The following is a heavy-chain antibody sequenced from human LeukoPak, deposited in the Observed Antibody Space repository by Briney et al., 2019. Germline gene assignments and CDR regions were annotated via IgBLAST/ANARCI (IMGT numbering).Heavy chain of an antibody. V-gene: IGHV1-69*04. CDR2: IIPILGIA. CDR3: ARDPFLLAARPYYFDY. D-gene: IGHD6-6*01. J-gene: IGHJ4*02. CDR1: GGTFSSYA. Sequence: ASVKVSCKASGGTFSSYAISWVRQAPGQGLEWMGRIIPILGIANYAQKFQGRVTITADKSTSTAYMELSSLRSEDTAVYYCARDPFLLAARPYYFDYWGQGTLVTVSS.